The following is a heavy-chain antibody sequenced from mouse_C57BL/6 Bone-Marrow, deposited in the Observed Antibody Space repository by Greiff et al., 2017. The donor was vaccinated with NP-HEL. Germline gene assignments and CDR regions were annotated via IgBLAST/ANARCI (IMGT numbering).Heavy chain of an antibody. CDR1: GYTFTSYW. Sequence: QVQLKESGAELVKPGASVKLSCKASGYTFTSYWMHWVKQRPGRGLEWIGRIDPNSGGTKYNEKFKSKATLTVDKPSSTAYMQLSSLTSEDSAVYYCARGDGSSYVYAMDYWGQGTSVTVSS. J-gene: IGHJ4*01. CDR3: ARGDGSSYVYAMDY. CDR2: IDPNSGGT. V-gene: IGHV1-72*01. D-gene: IGHD1-1*01.